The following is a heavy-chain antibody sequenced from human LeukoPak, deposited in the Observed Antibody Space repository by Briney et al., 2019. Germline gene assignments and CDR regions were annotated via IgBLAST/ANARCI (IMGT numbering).Heavy chain of an antibody. Sequence: GGSLRLSCAGSGFTFSSYAMHWVRRAPGKGLEWVAVISYDGSNKFYADSVKGRFTISRDNSKNTLYLQMNSLRAEDTAVYYCERVGGYGPYYFDYRGQGTLVTVSS. CDR2: ISYDGSNK. J-gene: IGHJ4*02. CDR1: GFTFSSYA. V-gene: IGHV3-30*04. D-gene: IGHD5-18*01. CDR3: ERVGGYGPYYFDY.